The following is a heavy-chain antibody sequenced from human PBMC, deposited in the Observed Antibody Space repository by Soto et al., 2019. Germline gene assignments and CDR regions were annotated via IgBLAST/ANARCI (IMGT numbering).Heavy chain of an antibody. CDR3: ATWMVVAATPPYYFGY. V-gene: IGHV3-11*01. J-gene: IGHJ4*02. Sequence: QVQLVESGGGMVKPGGSLRLSCAASGFTFSDYYMSWIRQAPGKGLEWVSYISSSGSTIYYADSVKGRFTISRDNAKNSRDLEMNSKRAQDTAVYYCATWMVVAATPPYYFGYRGPGTLVTGSS. CDR1: GFTFSDYY. CDR2: ISSSGSTI. D-gene: IGHD2-15*01.